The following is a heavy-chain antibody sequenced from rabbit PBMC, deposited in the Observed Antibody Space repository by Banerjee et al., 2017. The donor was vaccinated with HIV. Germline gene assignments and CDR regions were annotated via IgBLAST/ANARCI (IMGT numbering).Heavy chain of an antibody. CDR2: IYAGDGST. D-gene: IGHD1-1*01. CDR3: AREYYGGYKL. V-gene: IGHV1S40*01. J-gene: IGHJ4*01. CDR1: GFSLSSNA. Sequence: QSVEESGGDLVKPGGTLTLTCTVSGFSLSSNAMCWVRQAPGKGLEWIGTIYAGDGSTYYASWAKGRFTISKTSSTTVTLQMTSLTAADTATYFCAREYYGGYKLWGQGTLVTVS.